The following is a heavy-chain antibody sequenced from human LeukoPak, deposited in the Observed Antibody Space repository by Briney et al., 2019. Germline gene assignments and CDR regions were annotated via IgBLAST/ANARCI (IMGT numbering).Heavy chain of an antibody. D-gene: IGHD5-18*01. V-gene: IGHV4-39*01. Sequence: SETLSLTCTVSGGPISSGSYYWSWIRQPPGKGLEWIGEINHSGSTNYNPSLKSRVTISVDTSKNQFSLKLSSVTAADTAVYYCARQTRGYSYGYPPAYYFDYWGQGTLVTVSS. CDR3: ARQTRGYSYGYPPAYYFDY. CDR2: INHSGST. J-gene: IGHJ4*02. CDR1: GGPISSGSYY.